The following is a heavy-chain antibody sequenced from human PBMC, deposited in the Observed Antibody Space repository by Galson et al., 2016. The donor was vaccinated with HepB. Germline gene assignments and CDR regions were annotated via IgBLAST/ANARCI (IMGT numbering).Heavy chain of an antibody. CDR1: GLTFSNAW. J-gene: IGHJ4*02. D-gene: IGHD3-10*01. CDR2: IRSKIDGGRT. CDR3: ITVDRLNYYGDLAY. Sequence: SLRLSCAASGLTFSNAWMSWVRQAPGKGLEWVGRIRSKIDGGRTDYAAPVKGRFNISRDDSKNTLFLQMNSLKTDDTAVYYCITVDRLNYYGDLAYWGQGTLVTVSS. V-gene: IGHV3-15*01.